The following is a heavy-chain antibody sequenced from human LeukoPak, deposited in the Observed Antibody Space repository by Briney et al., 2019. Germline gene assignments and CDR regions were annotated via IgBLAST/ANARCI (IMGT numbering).Heavy chain of an antibody. Sequence: GRSLRLSCATSGFTFSSFAMQWVRQAPGKGLEWVALVSYDGSDKFYGDSVRGRFTISRDNSRDTLYLQMKSLRPEDTAVYYCVRGGITIVGLVNSPYYTDVWGEGITVIVSS. CDR3: VRGGITIVGLVNSPYYTDV. CDR2: VSYDGSDK. D-gene: IGHD3-3*01. CDR1: GFTFSSFA. V-gene: IGHV3-30*01. J-gene: IGHJ6*03.